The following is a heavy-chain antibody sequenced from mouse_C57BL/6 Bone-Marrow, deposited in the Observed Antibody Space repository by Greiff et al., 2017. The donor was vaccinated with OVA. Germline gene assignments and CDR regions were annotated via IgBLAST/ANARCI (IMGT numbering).Heavy chain of an antibody. CDR3: ARDVFGTAVVDY. D-gene: IGHD4-1*01. Sequence: QVQLQQPGPGLVQPSQSLSITCTVSGFSLTSYGVHWVRQSPGKGLEWLGVIWSGGSTDYNAAFISRLSISKDNSKCPVFFKMNSLQADHTAINYCARDVFGTAVVDYWGQGTTLTVSS. CDR1: GFSLTSYG. CDR2: IWSGGST. V-gene: IGHV2-2*01. J-gene: IGHJ2*01.